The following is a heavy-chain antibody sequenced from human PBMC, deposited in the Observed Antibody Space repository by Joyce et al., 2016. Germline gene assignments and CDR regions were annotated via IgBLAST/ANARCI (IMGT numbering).Heavy chain of an antibody. CDR1: GLTFSSYA. D-gene: IGHD3-10*01. CDR3: AKSSGSGSTYYFDF. Sequence: EVQLLESGGGLVQPGGSPRLSCAASGLTFSSYAMNWVRQTPGKGLEWVSAIMATGGSTYYADSVKGRFTISRDSSKNTLYLQMNSLRAEDTAVYYCAKSSGSGSTYYFDFWGQGTLVTVSS. V-gene: IGHV3-23*01. J-gene: IGHJ4*02. CDR2: IMATGGST.